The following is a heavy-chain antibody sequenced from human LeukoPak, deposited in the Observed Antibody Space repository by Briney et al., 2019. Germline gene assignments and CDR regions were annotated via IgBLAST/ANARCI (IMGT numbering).Heavy chain of an antibody. CDR1: GFTFNNYA. CDR2: ISSGGSTI. J-gene: IGHJ4*02. V-gene: IGHV3-11*04. Sequence: GGSLRLSCAASGFTFNNYAMSWIRQAPGKGLEWVSYISSGGSTIYYADSVKGRFTISRDNAKNSLYLQMNSLRAEDTAVYYCARNTFGGVLGNWGQGTLVTVSS. CDR3: ARNTFGGVLGN. D-gene: IGHD3-16*01.